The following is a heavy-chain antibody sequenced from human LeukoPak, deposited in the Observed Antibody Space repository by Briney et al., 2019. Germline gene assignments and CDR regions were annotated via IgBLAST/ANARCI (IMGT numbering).Heavy chain of an antibody. J-gene: IGHJ4*02. V-gene: IGHV4-31*03. Sequence: SETLSLTCTVSGGSISSGGHYWSWIRQPPGTGLEWIGNIYFRGDTYYDPSLKSRVTISVDTSKNQFSLKLSSVTAADTAVYYCARGFSGPIDYWGQGTLVTVSS. CDR1: GGSISSGGHY. CDR2: IYFRGDT. D-gene: IGHD2-15*01. CDR3: ARGFSGPIDY.